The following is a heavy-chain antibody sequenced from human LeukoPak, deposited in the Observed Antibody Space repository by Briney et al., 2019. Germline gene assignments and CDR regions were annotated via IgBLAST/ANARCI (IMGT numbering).Heavy chain of an antibody. V-gene: IGHV3-23*01. CDR3: AKNGEVLSWFDP. CDR2: ISASGDRT. CDR1: GFTFSSYA. Sequence: VGSLRLSCAASGFTFSSYAMSWVRQAPGRGLEWVSAISASGDRTYYADSVKGRFTISRDNSKNTLYLQMNSLRAEDTAVYSCAKNGEVLSWFDPWGQGTLVTVSS. D-gene: IGHD3-10*01. J-gene: IGHJ5*02.